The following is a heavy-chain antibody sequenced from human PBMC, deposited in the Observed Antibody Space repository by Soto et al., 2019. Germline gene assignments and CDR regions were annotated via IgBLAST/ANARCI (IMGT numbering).Heavy chain of an antibody. CDR3: AREGPGLRYFDWLPRSNYYYGMDV. D-gene: IGHD3-9*01. CDR1: GGSISSYY. Sequence: AGTLSLTCTVSGGSISSYYWSWIRQPAGKGLEWIGRIYTSGSTNYNPSLKSRVTMSVDTSKNQFSLKLSSVTAADTAVYYCAREGPGLRYFDWLPRSNYYYGMDVWGQGTTVTVSS. J-gene: IGHJ6*02. V-gene: IGHV4-4*07. CDR2: IYTSGST.